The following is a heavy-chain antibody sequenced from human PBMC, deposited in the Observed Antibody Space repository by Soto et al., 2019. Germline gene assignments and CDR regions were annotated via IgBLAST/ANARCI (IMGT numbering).Heavy chain of an antibody. Sequence: VGSLRLSCASSVFTFSSYGMHCVRHAPGKWLEWVAVIWYDGSNKYYADSVKGRFTISRDNSKNTLYLQMNSLRAEDTAVYYCAREAHDSTCFEYWGQGTLVIVS. V-gene: IGHV3-33*01. D-gene: IGHD3-22*01. J-gene: IGHJ4*02. CDR2: IWYDGSNK. CDR3: AREAHDSTCFEY. CDR1: VFTFSSYG.